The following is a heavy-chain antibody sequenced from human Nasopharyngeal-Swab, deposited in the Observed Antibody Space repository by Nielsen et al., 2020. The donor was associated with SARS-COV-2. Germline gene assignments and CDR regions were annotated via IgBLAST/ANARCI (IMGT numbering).Heavy chain of an antibody. Sequence: ASVKVSCKASGYTFTSYAMNWVRQAPGQGLEWMGWINTNTGNPTYAQGFTGRFVFSLDTSVSTAYLQISSLKAEDTAVYYCARGVGVRRYYDSSGYYYYYYGMDVWGQGTTVTVSS. J-gene: IGHJ6*02. D-gene: IGHD3-22*01. CDR2: INTNTGNP. CDR3: ARGVGVRRYYDSSGYYYYYYGMDV. CDR1: GYTFTSYA. V-gene: IGHV7-4-1*02.